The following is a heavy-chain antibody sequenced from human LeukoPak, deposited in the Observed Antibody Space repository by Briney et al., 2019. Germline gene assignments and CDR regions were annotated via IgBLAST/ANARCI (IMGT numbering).Heavy chain of an antibody. CDR3: AKDKSSRRSSGFYYYYYYMDV. D-gene: IGHD6-19*01. CDR1: GFTFDDYA. Sequence: AGGSLRLSCAASGFTFDDYAMHWVRQAPGKGLEWVSLISWDGGSTYYADSVKGRFTISRDNSKNSLYLQMNSLRAGDTALYYCAKDKSSRRSSGFYYYYYYMDVWGKGTTVTVSS. CDR2: ISWDGGST. V-gene: IGHV3-43D*03. J-gene: IGHJ6*03.